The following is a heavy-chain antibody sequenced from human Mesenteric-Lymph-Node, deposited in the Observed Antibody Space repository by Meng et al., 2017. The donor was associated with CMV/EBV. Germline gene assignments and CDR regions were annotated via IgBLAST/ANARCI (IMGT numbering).Heavy chain of an antibody. CDR3: ARGGGGAAAGTYYYYGMDV. CDR1: GFTFSSYT. J-gene: IGHJ6*02. V-gene: IGHV3-21*04. D-gene: IGHD6-13*01. CDR2: ISSSSSYI. Sequence: GESLKISCAASGFTFSSYTMNWVRQAPGKGLEWVSSISSSSSYIYYADSGKGRFTISRDNAKNSLYQQMNSLRAEDTAVYYCARGGGGAAAGTYYYYGMDVWGQGTTVTVSS.